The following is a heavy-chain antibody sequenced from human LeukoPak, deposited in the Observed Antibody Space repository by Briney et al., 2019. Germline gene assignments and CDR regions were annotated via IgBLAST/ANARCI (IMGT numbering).Heavy chain of an antibody. V-gene: IGHV1-18*01. Sequence: ASVKVSCKASGYIFTNYGISWVRQAPGQGLEWMGWISGDNDNTYYAQKYQGIVTMTTDTSTNTAYMELRSLRSDDTAVYYCARATSLGDSSGYYYADSWGQETLVTVSS. CDR2: ISGDNDNT. CDR3: ARATSLGDSSGYYYADS. J-gene: IGHJ5*01. D-gene: IGHD3-22*01. CDR1: GYIFTNYG.